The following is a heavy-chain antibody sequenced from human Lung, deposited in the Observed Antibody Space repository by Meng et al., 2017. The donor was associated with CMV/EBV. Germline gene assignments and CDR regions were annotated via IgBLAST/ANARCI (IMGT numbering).Heavy chain of an antibody. CDR2: ISSSSIHI. D-gene: IGHD2-2*01. CDR1: GFXFPNAW. J-gene: IGHJ4*02. CDR3: ARGRRCCSSTNCYQNFDF. Sequence: GGSXRLXXAASGFXFPNAWMSWIRQAPGKGREWVSSISSSSIHIYYADSTKGRFTISRDNAKKSLYLQMNSLRAEDTTVYYCARGRRCCSSTNCYQNFDFWXQGTLVTVSS. V-gene: IGHV3-21*01.